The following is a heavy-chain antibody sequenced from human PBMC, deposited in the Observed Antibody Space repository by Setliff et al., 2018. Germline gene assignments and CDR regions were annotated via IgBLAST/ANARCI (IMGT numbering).Heavy chain of an antibody. J-gene: IGHJ4*02. CDR3: ARSLGSGSYYNSRPFYSDY. CDR2: INHSGST. Sequence: SETLSLTCAVYGGSFSGYFWSWIRQAPGRGLEWIGKINHSGSTNYNPSLKSRVTISGDTSKNQFSLKLTSVTAADTAVYFCARSLGSGSYYNSRPFYSDYWGQGTLVTVSS. CDR1: GGSFSGYF. V-gene: IGHV4-34*01. D-gene: IGHD3-10*01.